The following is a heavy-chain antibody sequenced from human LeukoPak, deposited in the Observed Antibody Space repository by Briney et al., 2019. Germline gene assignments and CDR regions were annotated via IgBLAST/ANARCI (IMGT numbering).Heavy chain of an antibody. CDR1: GFTFSGSA. V-gene: IGHV3-73*01. D-gene: IGHD6-13*01. J-gene: IGHJ4*02. CDR3: TSRGGSSSDY. CDR2: IRSKANSYAT. Sequence: PGGSLRLACAAAGFTFSGSAMHWVRQASGKGLEWVGRIRSKANSYATAYAASVKGRFTISRDDSKNTAYLQMNSLKTEDTAVYYCTSRGGSSSDYWGQGTLVTVSS.